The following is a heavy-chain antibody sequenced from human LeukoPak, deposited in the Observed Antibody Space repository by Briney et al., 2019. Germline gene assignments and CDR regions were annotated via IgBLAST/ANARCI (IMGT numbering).Heavy chain of an antibody. CDR2: IWYDGSNK. D-gene: IGHD6-13*01. J-gene: IGHJ4*02. Sequence: GRSLRLSCAASGFTFSSYGMHWVRQAPGKGLEWVAVIWYDGSNKYYADSVKGRFTISRDNYKNTLYLQMNSLRAEDTAVYYCAKGPSSWYVRLFDYWGQGTLVTVSS. V-gene: IGHV3-33*06. CDR1: GFTFSSYG. CDR3: AKGPSSWYVRLFDY.